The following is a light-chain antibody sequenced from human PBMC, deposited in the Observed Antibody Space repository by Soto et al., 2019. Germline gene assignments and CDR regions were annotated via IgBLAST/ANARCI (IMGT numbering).Light chain of an antibody. V-gene: IGKV3-15*01. J-gene: IGKJ4*01. Sequence: EIVLTQSPATLSVSPGERATLSCRASQSVTSNLAWYQQKNGQAPRILMYGVSTRDTGIPARFGGSGSATEFTLTISRLQSEDFSVYYCQQYSQSPLTFGGGTKVDIK. CDR1: QSVTSN. CDR3: QQYSQSPLT. CDR2: GVS.